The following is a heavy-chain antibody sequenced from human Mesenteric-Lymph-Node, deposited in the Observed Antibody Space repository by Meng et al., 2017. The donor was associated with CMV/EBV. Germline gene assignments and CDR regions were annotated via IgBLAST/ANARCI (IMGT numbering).Heavy chain of an antibody. Sequence: KASGDSFTSYDINWVRQATGQGLEWMGWMNPNSGNTGSAQKFQGRVTMTRDISISTAYMELSSLRSEDTAVYYCARVYYGSGSQFDYWGQGTLVTVSS. CDR1: GDSFTSYD. CDR2: MNPNSGNT. V-gene: IGHV1-8*01. J-gene: IGHJ4*02. CDR3: ARVYYGSGSQFDY. D-gene: IGHD3-10*01.